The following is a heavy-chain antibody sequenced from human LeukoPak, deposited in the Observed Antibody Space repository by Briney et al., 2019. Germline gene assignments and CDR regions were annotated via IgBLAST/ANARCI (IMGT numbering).Heavy chain of an antibody. CDR1: GYTFSGYY. Sequence: GASVKVSCKASGYTFSGYYMHWVRQAPGQGLEWMGWINPNSGGTNYAQKFQGRVTMTRDTSISTAYMELSRLRSDDTAVYYCARDYTITFGGVNVKPFDPWGQGTLVTVSS. CDR3: ARDYTITFGGVNVKPFDP. CDR2: INPNSGGT. J-gene: IGHJ5*02. V-gene: IGHV1-2*02. D-gene: IGHD3-16*02.